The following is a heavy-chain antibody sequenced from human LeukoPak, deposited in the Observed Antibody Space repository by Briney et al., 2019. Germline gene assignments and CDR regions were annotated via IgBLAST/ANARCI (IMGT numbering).Heavy chain of an antibody. CDR1: GFTFIDSA. Sequence: GGSLRLSCAASGFTFIDSAMSWVRQGPGEGLEWVSGINWNGAGTAYADSVEGRFTISRDNAKNSLSLQMNTLRAEDTAIYYCARRRGVQEFYNFDNWGEGSLVTVS. D-gene: IGHD2-8*01. J-gene: IGHJ4*02. CDR2: INWNGAGT. CDR3: ARRRGVQEFYNFDN. V-gene: IGHV3-20*04.